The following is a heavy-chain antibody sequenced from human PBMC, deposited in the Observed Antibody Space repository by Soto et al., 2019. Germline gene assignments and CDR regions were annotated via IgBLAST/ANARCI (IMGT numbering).Heavy chain of an antibody. J-gene: IGHJ3*01. Sequence: GSLRLSCAASGFTVSSNYMSWVRQAPGKGLEWLSVIYTVDSTYYADSVKGRFTISRHNSKNTLYLQMNSLRAEDTAVYYCARDSTYSVVGWGQGTMVTVSS. D-gene: IGHD2-15*01. CDR2: IYTVDST. CDR1: GFTVSSNY. V-gene: IGHV3-53*04. CDR3: ARDSTYSVVG.